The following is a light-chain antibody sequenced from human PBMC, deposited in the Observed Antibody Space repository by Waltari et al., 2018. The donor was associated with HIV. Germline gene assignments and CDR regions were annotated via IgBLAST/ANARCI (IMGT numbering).Light chain of an antibody. CDR2: GAS. Sequence: EIVLTQSPGTLSLSPGDRATLFCRASQSVANNHLAWYQQKPGQAPRLLIYGASRRATGVPGRFSGSGSGTDFTLTISRLEPEDSAVYYCQQFRRSTSYTFGQGTKLEIK. J-gene: IGKJ2*01. CDR1: QSVANNH. CDR3: QQFRRSTSYT. V-gene: IGKV3-20*01.